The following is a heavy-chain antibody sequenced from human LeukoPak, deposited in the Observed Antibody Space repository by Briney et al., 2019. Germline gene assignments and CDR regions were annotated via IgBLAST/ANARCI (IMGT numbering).Heavy chain of an antibody. CDR1: GYSFTYRH. CDR3: TTGSGSYSEWFDP. J-gene: IGHJ5*02. V-gene: IGHV1-45*02. Sequence: SVKVSCKGSGYSFTYRHLHWVRQAPGQGLEWMGWITPFNANTNYAQKFHDRVTITRDRSMTTAYMELSSLRSEDTAMYYCTTGSGSYSEWFDPWGQGTLVPVSS. D-gene: IGHD1-26*01. CDR2: ITPFNANT.